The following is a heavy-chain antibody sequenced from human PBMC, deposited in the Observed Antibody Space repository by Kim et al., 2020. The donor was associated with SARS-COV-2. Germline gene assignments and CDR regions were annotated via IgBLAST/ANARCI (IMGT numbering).Heavy chain of an antibody. D-gene: IGHD5-18*01. CDR3: ARVGGYSYEYYYYGMDV. J-gene: IGHJ6*02. Sequence: SVKVSCKASGGTFSSYAISWVRQAPGQGLEWMGGIIPIFGTANYAQKFQGRVTITADESTSTAYMELSSLRSEDTAVYYCARVGGYSYEYYYYGMDVWGQGTTVTVSS. V-gene: IGHV1-69*13. CDR1: GGTFSSYA. CDR2: IIPIFGTA.